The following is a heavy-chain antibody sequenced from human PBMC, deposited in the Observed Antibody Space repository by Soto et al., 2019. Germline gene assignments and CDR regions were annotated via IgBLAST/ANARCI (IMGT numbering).Heavy chain of an antibody. D-gene: IGHD6-19*01. CDR2: ISSSSSTI. Sequence: GGSLRLSCTASGFTFSSYSMNWVRQAPGKGLEWVSYISSSSSTIYYADSVKGRFTISRDNAKNSLYLQMNSLRAEDTAVYYCARDTIAVAGIEAWGQGTLVTVSS. J-gene: IGHJ5*02. CDR1: GFTFSSYS. V-gene: IGHV3-48*01. CDR3: ARDTIAVAGIEA.